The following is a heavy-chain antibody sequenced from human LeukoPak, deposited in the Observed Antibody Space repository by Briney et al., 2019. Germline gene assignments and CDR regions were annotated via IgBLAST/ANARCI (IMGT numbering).Heavy chain of an antibody. V-gene: IGHV5-10-1*01. Sequence: PGESLKTSCKGSGYSFTSYWITWVRQMPGKGLEWMGRIDPSDSHTNYNPSFQGHVTFSADESVNTAYLQWTSLRASDSAMYYCARYGAALGYGMDVWGQGTTVTVSS. J-gene: IGHJ6*02. CDR3: ARYGAALGYGMDV. CDR1: GYSFTSYW. CDR2: IDPSDSHT. D-gene: IGHD4/OR15-4a*01.